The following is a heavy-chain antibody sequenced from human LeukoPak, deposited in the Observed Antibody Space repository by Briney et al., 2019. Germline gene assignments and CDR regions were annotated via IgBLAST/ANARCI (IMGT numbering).Heavy chain of an antibody. D-gene: IGHD1-7*01. CDR1: GGSISSGGYY. CDR3: ARGETTGTTWDY. Sequence: SETLSLTCTVSGGSISSGGYYWSWIRQPPGKGLEWIGYIYHRGSAYYNPSLKSRVTISVDRSKNQFSLKLSSVTAADTAVYYCARGETTGTTWDYWGQGTLVTVSS. J-gene: IGHJ4*02. V-gene: IGHV4-30-2*01. CDR2: IYHRGSA.